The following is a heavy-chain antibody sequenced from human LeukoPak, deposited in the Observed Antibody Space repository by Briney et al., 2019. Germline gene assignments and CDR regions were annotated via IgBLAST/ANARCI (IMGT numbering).Heavy chain of an antibody. CDR1: ELNLRSYN. CDR3: ARRLDVLEFDS. J-gene: IGHJ5*01. D-gene: IGHD1-1*01. Sequence: VASLKSPGKAFELNLRSYNTNWLRQAMGQGLEWLGWMNPNSGNVDLAQKFRGRLTMTRDTSRTTAYMELSSLTPEDTAVYYCARRLDVLEFDSWGQGTLVTVSS. CDR2: MNPNSGNV. V-gene: IGHV1-8*01.